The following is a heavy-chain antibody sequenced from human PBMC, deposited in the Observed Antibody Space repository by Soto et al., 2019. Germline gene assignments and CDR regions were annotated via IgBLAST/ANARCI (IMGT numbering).Heavy chain of an antibody. CDR3: ARGAGTVTTLAY. CDR2: IYYSGST. CDR1: GGSISSYY. J-gene: IGHJ4*02. D-gene: IGHD4-17*01. V-gene: IGHV4-59*01. Sequence: SETLSLTCAVYGGSISSYYWSWIRQPPGKGLEWIGYIYYSGSTNYNPSLKSRVTISVDTSKNQFSLKLSSVTAADTAVYYCARGAGTVTTLAYWGQGTLVTVSS.